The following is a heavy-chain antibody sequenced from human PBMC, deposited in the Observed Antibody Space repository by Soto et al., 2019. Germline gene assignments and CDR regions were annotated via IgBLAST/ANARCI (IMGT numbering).Heavy chain of an antibody. CDR3: TSGFSSDTYYIDS. V-gene: IGHV3-9*01. J-gene: IGHJ4*02. D-gene: IGHD3-22*01. CDR1: GFAFGDYV. Sequence: GGSLRLSXAASGFAFGDYVMHWVRQPPGKGLEWVSSISWNGRTRDYADSVQGRFTIFRDNAKNSLYLQMNSLRDEDTALYFCTSGFSSDTYYIDSWGPGTQVTVSS. CDR2: ISWNGRTR.